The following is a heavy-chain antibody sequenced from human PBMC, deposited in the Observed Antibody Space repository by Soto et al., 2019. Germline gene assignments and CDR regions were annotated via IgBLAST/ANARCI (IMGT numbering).Heavy chain of an antibody. V-gene: IGHV1-69*06. J-gene: IGHJ6*02. Sequence: SVKVSCKASGGTFSSYAISWVRQAPGQGLEWMGGIIPIFGTANYAQKFQGRVTITADKSTSTAYMELSSLRSEDTAVYYCARDQSPHPDYGMDVWGQGTTVTVSS. CDR2: IIPIFGTA. CDR3: ARDQSPHPDYGMDV. CDR1: GGTFSSYA.